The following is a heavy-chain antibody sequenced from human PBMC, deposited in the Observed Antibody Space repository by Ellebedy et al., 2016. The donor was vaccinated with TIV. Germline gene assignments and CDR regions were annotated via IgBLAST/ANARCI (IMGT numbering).Heavy chain of an antibody. Sequence: AASVKVSCKASGYTFTTFPMHWVRQAPGQRLEWMGWINAANGNTKYSQIFQGRVSITRDTSARTVYMELSSLRSEDTAVYYCARGVIPTTGIQPNFDYWGQGTLVTVSS. D-gene: IGHD1-1*01. V-gene: IGHV1-3*01. J-gene: IGHJ4*02. CDR3: ARGVIPTTGIQPNFDY. CDR2: INAANGNT. CDR1: GYTFTTFP.